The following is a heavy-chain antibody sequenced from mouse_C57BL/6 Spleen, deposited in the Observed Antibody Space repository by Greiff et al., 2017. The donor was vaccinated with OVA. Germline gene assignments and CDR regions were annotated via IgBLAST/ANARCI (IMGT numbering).Heavy chain of an antibody. CDR2: IDPSDSYT. Sequence: QVQLQQPGAELVRPGTSVKLSCKASGYTFTSYWMHWVKQRPGQGLEWIGVIDPSDSYTNYNQKFKGKATLTVDTSSSTAYMQLSSLTSEDSAVYYGARKSNYLYYAMDYWGQGTSVTVSS. CDR3: ARKSNYLYYAMDY. CDR1: GYTFTSYW. J-gene: IGHJ4*01. V-gene: IGHV1-59*01. D-gene: IGHD2-5*01.